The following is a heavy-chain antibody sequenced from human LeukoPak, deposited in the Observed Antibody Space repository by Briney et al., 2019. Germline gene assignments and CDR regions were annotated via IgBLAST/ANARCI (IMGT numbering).Heavy chain of an antibody. Sequence: ASVKVSCKVSGYTLTELSMHWVRQAPGKGREWMGGFDPEDGETIYAQKFQGRVTMTEDTSTDTAYMELSSLRSEDTAVYYCATGPTAMVISSFDYWGQGTLVTVSS. CDR3: ATGPTAMVISSFDY. CDR1: GYTLTELS. V-gene: IGHV1-24*01. CDR2: FDPEDGET. J-gene: IGHJ4*02. D-gene: IGHD5-18*01.